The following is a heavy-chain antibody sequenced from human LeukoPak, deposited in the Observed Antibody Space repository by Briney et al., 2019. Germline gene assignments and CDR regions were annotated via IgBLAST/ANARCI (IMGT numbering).Heavy chain of an antibody. V-gene: IGHV3-11*01. Sequence: GGSLRLSCAASGFTFSDYYMSWIRQAPGKGLEWVSYISSSGSTIYYADSVKGRFTISRDNAKNSLYLQMNSLRAEDTAVYYCTAQEDYGDYDDWGQGTLVTVSS. CDR2: ISSSGSTI. J-gene: IGHJ4*02. CDR3: TAQEDYGDYDD. D-gene: IGHD4-17*01. CDR1: GFTFSDYY.